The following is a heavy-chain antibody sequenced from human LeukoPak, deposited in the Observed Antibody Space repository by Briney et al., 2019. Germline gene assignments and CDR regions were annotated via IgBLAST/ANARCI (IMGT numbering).Heavy chain of an antibody. Sequence: ASVKVSCKASGYTFTSYYMHWVRQAPGQGLEWMGIINPSGGSTSYAQKFQGRVTMTRDMSTSTVYMELSSLRSEDAAVYYCARDSDGPGGGGTGTMFDYWGQGTLVTVSS. CDR3: ARDSDGPGGGGTGTMFDY. CDR1: GYTFTSYY. V-gene: IGHV1-46*01. CDR2: INPSGGST. J-gene: IGHJ4*02. D-gene: IGHD1-7*01.